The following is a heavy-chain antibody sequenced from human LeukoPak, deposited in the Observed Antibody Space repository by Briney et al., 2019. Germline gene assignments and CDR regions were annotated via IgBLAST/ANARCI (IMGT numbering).Heavy chain of an antibody. CDR1: GYTFTSYD. V-gene: IGHV1-8*02. CDR3: ATRGTTVATIVDY. Sequence: ASVKVSCKASGYTFTSYDINWVRQATGQGLEWMGWMNLNSGNTGYAQKFQGRVTMTRNTSISTAYMELSSLRSEDTAVYYCATRGTTVATIVDYWGQGTLVTVSS. J-gene: IGHJ4*02. D-gene: IGHD5-12*01. CDR2: MNLNSGNT.